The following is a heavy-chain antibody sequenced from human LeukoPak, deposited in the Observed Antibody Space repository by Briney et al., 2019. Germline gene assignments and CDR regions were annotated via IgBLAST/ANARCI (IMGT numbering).Heavy chain of an antibody. J-gene: IGHJ6*03. V-gene: IGHV4-59*01. Sequence: KPSETLSLTCTVSGGSISSYYWSWIRQPPGKGLEWIGYIYYSGSTNYNPSLKSRVTISIDTSKNQFSLKLSSVTAADTAVYYCARGGLPPDYYYYMDVWGKGTTVTISS. CDR2: IYYSGST. CDR1: GGSISSYY. CDR3: ARGGLPPDYYYYMDV.